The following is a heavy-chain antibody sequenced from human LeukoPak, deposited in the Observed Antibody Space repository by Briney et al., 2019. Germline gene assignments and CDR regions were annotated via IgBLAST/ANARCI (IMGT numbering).Heavy chain of an antibody. V-gene: IGHV4-61*01. CDR1: GGSVSSGRYY. J-gene: IGHJ4*02. CDR2: IYYSGST. D-gene: IGHD6-13*01. Sequence: SETLSLTCTVSGGSVSSGRYYWRWLRQPPGRGLEWLGYIYYSGSTTYNPSLKSRVTISVDTSKNQFSLNLSSVTAADTAVYYCARVYSSSWLYYFDYWGQGTLVTVSS. CDR3: ARVYSSSWLYYFDY.